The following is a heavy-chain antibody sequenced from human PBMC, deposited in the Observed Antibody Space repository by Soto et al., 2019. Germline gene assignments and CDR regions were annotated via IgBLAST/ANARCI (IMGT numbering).Heavy chain of an antibody. J-gene: IGHJ5*02. CDR3: ARGIATGQLDP. Sequence: SVKVSCKASGYTFTRYTRNWVRQAPGQRLEWMGWINPDNGNTKSSQKFQDRVIITRDTSASTAYMDLSSLRSEDTAVYYCARGIATGQLDPWGQGTLVTVSS. CDR2: INPDNGNT. D-gene: IGHD2-15*01. CDR1: GYTFTRYT. V-gene: IGHV1-3*01.